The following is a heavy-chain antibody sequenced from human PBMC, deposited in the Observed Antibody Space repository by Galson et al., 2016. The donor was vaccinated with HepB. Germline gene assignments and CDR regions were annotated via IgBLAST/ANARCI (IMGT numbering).Heavy chain of an antibody. CDR3: ARARSSGSYDALNI. D-gene: IGHD3-22*01. CDR2: ISSSGNNI. V-gene: IGHV3-48*03. CDR1: GFTFSSYE. J-gene: IGHJ3*02. Sequence: SLRLSCAASGFTFSSYEMNWVRQAPGKGLEWVSFISSSGNNIYYAGSVKGRFTISSDNARNSLYLQMNSLRVEDTAVYYCARARSSGSYDALNIWGQGTMVTVSS.